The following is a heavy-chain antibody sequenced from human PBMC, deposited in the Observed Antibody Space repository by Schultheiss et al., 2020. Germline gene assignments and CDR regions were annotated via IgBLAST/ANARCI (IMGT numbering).Heavy chain of an antibody. CDR2: IYHSGST. Sequence: LRLSCAVSGGSISSGGYSWSWIRQPPGKGLEWIGYIYHSGSTNYNPSLKSRVTISVDRSKNQFSLKLTSVTAADTAVYYCARGYGDSHYYYGMDVWGQGTTVTVSS. D-gene: IGHD4-17*01. CDR3: ARGYGDSHYYYGMDV. J-gene: IGHJ6*02. V-gene: IGHV4-30-2*01. CDR1: GGSISSGGYS.